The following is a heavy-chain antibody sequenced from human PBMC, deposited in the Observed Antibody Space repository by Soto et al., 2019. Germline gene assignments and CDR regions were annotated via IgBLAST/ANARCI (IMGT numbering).Heavy chain of an antibody. Sequence: GGSLRLSCAASGFTFSSYSMNWVRQAPGKGLEWVSSISSSSSYIYYADSVKGRFTISRDNAKNSLYLQMNSLRAEDTAVYYCARDHSGSYLYYYYGMDVWGQGTTVTV. D-gene: IGHD1-26*01. J-gene: IGHJ6*02. V-gene: IGHV3-21*01. CDR3: ARDHSGSYLYYYYGMDV. CDR2: ISSSSSYI. CDR1: GFTFSSYS.